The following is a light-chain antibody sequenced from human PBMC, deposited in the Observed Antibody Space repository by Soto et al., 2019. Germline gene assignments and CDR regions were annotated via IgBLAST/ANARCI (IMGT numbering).Light chain of an antibody. CDR3: QQRSNWPGLT. V-gene: IGKV3D-20*02. CDR2: GAS. CDR1: QSVSSSY. Sequence: EIVLTQSPGTLSLSPGERATLSCRASQSVSSSYLAWYQQKPGQVPSLLIYGASTRATDIPPRFSGSGSGTDFTLTISSLEPEDFAVYYCQQRSNWPGLTFGGGTKGDI. J-gene: IGKJ4*01.